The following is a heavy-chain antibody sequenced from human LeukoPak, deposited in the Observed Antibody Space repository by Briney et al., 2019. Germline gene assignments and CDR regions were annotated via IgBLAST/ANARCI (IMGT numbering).Heavy chain of an antibody. CDR3: ARDLLGWELHYFDY. J-gene: IGHJ4*02. CDR2: ISGSSSYI. CDR1: GFTFSNFA. V-gene: IGHV3-21*01. Sequence: GGSLRLSCAASGFTFSNFAMHWVRQAPGKGLEGVSSISGSSSYIYYADSVKGRFSISRDNAKNSLYLQMNSLRAEDTAVYYCARDLLGWELHYFDYWGQGTLVTVSS. D-gene: IGHD1-26*01.